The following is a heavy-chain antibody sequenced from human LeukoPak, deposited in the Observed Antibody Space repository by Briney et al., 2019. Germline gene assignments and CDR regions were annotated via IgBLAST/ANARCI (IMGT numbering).Heavy chain of an antibody. D-gene: IGHD1-26*01. CDR2: IRQDGHEN. V-gene: IGHV3-7*03. Sequence: GGSLRLSCAASGFTFSQYWMSWVRQAPGKGLEWVANIRQDGHENYYADSVKGRFSISRDNAENSVFLQMTSLRVEDTAVYYCAKEQVVSPPWVSYFDYWGQGTLVTVSS. J-gene: IGHJ4*02. CDR3: AKEQVVSPPWVSYFDY. CDR1: GFTFSQYW.